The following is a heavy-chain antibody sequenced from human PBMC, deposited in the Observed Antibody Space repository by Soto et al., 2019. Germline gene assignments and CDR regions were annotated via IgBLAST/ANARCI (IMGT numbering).Heavy chain of an antibody. CDR2: INHSGST. V-gene: IGHV4-34*01. CDR1: GGSFSCYY. Sequence: SETLSLTCAVYGGSFSCYYWSWIRQAPGKGLEWIGEINHSGSTNYNPSLKSRVTISVDTSKNQFSLKLSSVTAADTAVYYCARDGGRRGYYYYYGMDVWGQGTTVTVSS. J-gene: IGHJ6*02. CDR3: ARDGGRRGYYYYYGMDV. D-gene: IGHD2-15*01.